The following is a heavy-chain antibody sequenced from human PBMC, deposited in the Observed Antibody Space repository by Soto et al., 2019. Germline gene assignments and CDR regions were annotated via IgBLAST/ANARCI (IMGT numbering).Heavy chain of an antibody. CDR3: AKSTSGYGGASDF. D-gene: IGHD4-17*01. V-gene: IGHV3-30*18. J-gene: IGHJ4*02. Sequence: WGSLRLSCEVSGFTLSNSGIHWVRQAPDKGPEWVATIAYEGKTANYADSAKGRFTISRDISKSMVYLQMNSLRREDTATYYCAKSTSGYGGASDFWGQGTVVTVSS. CDR1: GFTLSNSG. CDR2: IAYEGKTA.